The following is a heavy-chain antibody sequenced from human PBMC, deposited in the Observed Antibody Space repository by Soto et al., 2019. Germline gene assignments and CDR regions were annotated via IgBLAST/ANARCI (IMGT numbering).Heavy chain of an antibody. CDR1: GGSMIGYY. CDR3: ARVPDEQYDMRGKEKTFFDY. V-gene: IGHV4-59*01. D-gene: IGHD3-22*01. J-gene: IGHJ4*02. Sequence: SETPSLICIVSGGSMIGYYWTWVRQPPGKGREWVGYVHYSGTTHYNPSFESRISISINTSKSEVSLRLRSVTAADTAVFYRARVPDEQYDMRGKEKTFFDYWGQGTLVTVS. CDR2: VHYSGTT.